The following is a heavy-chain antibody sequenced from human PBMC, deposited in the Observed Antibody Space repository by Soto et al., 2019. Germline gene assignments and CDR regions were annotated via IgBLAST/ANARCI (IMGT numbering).Heavy chain of an antibody. Sequence: EVQLLESGGGLVQPGGSLRLSCTASGFTFRNYAMIWVRQAPGKGLQWVSGISDSGAVIFHADSVRGRFTISRDNAKNSVYLQINSLRAEDTAVYFCARDCSGGSCYPGMDVWGQGTTVTVSS. D-gene: IGHD2-15*01. CDR3: ARDCSGGSCYPGMDV. V-gene: IGHV3-23*01. CDR2: ISDSGAVI. CDR1: GFTFRNYA. J-gene: IGHJ6*02.